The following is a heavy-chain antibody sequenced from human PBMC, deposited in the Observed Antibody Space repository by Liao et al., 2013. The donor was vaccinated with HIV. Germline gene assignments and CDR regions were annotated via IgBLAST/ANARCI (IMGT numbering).Heavy chain of an antibody. D-gene: IGHD3-10*01. V-gene: IGHV4-4*07. J-gene: IGHJ4*02. CDR3: ARERYYGSGSYSFDY. CDR1: GGSISSYY. CDR2: MSTSGN. Sequence: QVQLRESGSGLVKPSETLSLICTVSGGSISSYYWSWIRQPAGKGLEWIGRMSTSGNNYNPSLKSRVTMSVDTSKKQFSLKVSSVTAADTAVYYCARERYYGSGSYSFDYWGQGTLVTVSS.